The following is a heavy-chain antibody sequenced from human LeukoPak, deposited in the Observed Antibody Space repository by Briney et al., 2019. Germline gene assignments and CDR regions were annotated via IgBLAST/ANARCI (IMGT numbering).Heavy chain of an antibody. CDR1: GGSISSSSYY. Sequence: PSETLSLTCTVSGGSISSSSYYWGWIRQPPGKGLEWIGSIYDSGSTYYNPSLKSRVTISVDTSKNQFSLKLSSVTAADTAVYYCARHSFPLLWFGELSVLGAFDIWGQGTMVTVSS. D-gene: IGHD3-10*01. J-gene: IGHJ3*02. CDR2: IYDSGST. CDR3: ARHSFPLLWFGELSVLGAFDI. V-gene: IGHV4-39*01.